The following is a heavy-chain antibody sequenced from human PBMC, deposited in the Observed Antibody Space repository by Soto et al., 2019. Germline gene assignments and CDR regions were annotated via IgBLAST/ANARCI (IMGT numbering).Heavy chain of an antibody. CDR1: GFTFNTYS. V-gene: IGHV3-33*01. CDR2: IWYDGTHK. J-gene: IGHJ4*02. CDR3: ARDGGTTVTGPWHFDS. Sequence: PGGSLRLACKASGFTFNTYSMHWVLQPPGKGLEWLAAIWYDGTHKYYADSVKGRFIISRDNSKKTLYLEMNSLRAEETAVYYCARDGGTTVTGPWHFDSWGQGTLVTVSS. D-gene: IGHD4-17*01.